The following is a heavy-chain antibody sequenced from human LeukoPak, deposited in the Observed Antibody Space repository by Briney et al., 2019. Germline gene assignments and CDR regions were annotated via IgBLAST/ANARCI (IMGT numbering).Heavy chain of an antibody. CDR2: KSGTGGST. V-gene: IGHV3-23*01. CDR1: GFTFSSYG. Sequence: GGSLRLSCAASGFTFSSYGMSWVRQAPGKGLEWVSAKSGTGGSTYYADSVKGRFTISRDNAKNSLYLQMNSLRAEDTALYYCAKDAAPDYDILTGHFDYWGQGTLVTVSS. D-gene: IGHD3-9*01. CDR3: AKDAAPDYDILTGHFDY. J-gene: IGHJ4*02.